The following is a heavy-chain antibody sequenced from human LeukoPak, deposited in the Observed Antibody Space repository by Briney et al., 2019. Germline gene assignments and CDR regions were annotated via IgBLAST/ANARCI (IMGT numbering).Heavy chain of an antibody. CDR2: IGYTGDST. J-gene: IGHJ4*02. CDR1: GFTFSSYA. CDR3: AKGGWLEY. D-gene: IGHD6-19*01. Sequence: GGSLRLSCAASGFTFSSYAMNWVRQAPGKGLEWVSGIGYTGDSTFYADSVKGRFTVSRDSSKNTLFLHMNSLRAEDTALYYCAKGGWLEYWGQGTLVTVSS. V-gene: IGHV3-23*01.